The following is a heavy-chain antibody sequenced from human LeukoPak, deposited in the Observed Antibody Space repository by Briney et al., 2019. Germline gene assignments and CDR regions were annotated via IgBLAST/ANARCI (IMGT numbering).Heavy chain of an antibody. CDR2: IYYSGST. D-gene: IGHD5-18*01. CDR3: ARGERGYSYGKGGYYYGMDV. CDR1: GGSISSYY. J-gene: IGHJ6*02. Sequence: SENLSLTCTVSGGSISSYYWSWIRQPPGKGLEWIGYIYYSGSTNYNPSLKSRVTISVDTSKNQFSLKLSAVTAADTAVYYCARGERGYSYGKGGYYYGMDVWGQGTTVTVSS. V-gene: IGHV4-59*01.